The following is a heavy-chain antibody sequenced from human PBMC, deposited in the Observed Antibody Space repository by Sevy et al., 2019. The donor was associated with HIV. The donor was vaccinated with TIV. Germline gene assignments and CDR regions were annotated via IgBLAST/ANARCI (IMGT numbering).Heavy chain of an antibody. CDR1: GYSFSDYW. J-gene: IGHJ5*02. CDR3: ARHAGCSGGSCYNAYNWLDP. Sequence: GESLKISCKGTGYSFSDYWIGWVRQMPGKGLEWMGFIHPYDSDTRYSPPLQGQVTMSVDKSISTAYLQWRTLKASDTAIYYCARHAGCSGGSCYNAYNWLDPWGQGTPVTVSS. V-gene: IGHV5-51*01. D-gene: IGHD2-15*01. CDR2: IHPYDSDT.